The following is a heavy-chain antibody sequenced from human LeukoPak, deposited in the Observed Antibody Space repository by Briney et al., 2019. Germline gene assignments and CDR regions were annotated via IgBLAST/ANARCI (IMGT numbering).Heavy chain of an antibody. CDR3: AKLPTRHGIYYFDY. CDR1: GFTFSSYA. D-gene: IGHD3-9*01. V-gene: IGHV3-23*01. J-gene: IGHJ4*02. Sequence: GGSLRLSCAASGFTFSSYAMSWVRQAPGKGLQWVSFISGSGGSTYYADSVKGRFTISRDNSKNTLYLQMNSLRAEDTAVYYCAKLPTRHGIYYFDYWGQGTLVTVSS. CDR2: ISGSGGST.